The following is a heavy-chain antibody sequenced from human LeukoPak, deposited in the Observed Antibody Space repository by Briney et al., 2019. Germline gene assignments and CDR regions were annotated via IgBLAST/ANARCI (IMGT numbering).Heavy chain of an antibody. Sequence: GGSLRLSCAASGFTFSSYGMHWVRQAPGKGLEWVAVIWYDGSNKYYVDSVKGRFTISRDNSKNTLYLQMNSLRAEDTAVYYCARDRSSTVTLDYWGQGTLVTVSS. D-gene: IGHD4-11*01. CDR3: ARDRSSTVTLDY. CDR2: IWYDGSNK. J-gene: IGHJ4*02. V-gene: IGHV3-33*01. CDR1: GFTFSSYG.